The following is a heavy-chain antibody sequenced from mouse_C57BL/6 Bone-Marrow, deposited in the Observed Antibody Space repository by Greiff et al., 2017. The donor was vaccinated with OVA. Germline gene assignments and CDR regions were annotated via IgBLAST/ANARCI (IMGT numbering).Heavy chain of an antibody. V-gene: IGHV3-6*01. D-gene: IGHD1-1*01. CDR1: GYSITSGYY. CDR3: ARGSLFITTVVATPFDY. Sequence: VQLKESGPGLVKPSQSLSLTCSVTGYSITSGYYWNWIRQFPGNKLEWMGYISYDGSNKYNPSLKNRISITRDTSKNQFFLKLNSVTTEDTATYYCARGSLFITTVVATPFDYWGQGTTLTVSS. J-gene: IGHJ2*01. CDR2: ISYDGSN.